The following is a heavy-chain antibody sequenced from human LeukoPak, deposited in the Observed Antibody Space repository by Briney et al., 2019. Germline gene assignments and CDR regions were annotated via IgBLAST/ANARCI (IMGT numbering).Heavy chain of an antibody. CDR3: ARGFSYYDSSGYYLLPKAFDI. J-gene: IGHJ3*02. CDR1: GGSFSGYY. V-gene: IGHV4-34*01. Sequence: PSETLSLTCAVYGGSFSGYYWSWIRQPPGKGLEWIGEINHSGSTNYNPSLKSRVTISVDTSKNQFSLKLSSVTAADTAVYYCARGFSYYDSSGYYLLPKAFDIWGQGTMVTVSS. D-gene: IGHD3-22*01. CDR2: INHSGST.